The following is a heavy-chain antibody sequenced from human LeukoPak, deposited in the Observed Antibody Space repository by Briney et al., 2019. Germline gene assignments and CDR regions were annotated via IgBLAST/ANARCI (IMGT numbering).Heavy chain of an antibody. CDR1: GYSFTSYW. J-gene: IGHJ5*02. CDR3: ARLGIAAAGTGWDWFDP. CDR2: IYPGDSDT. Sequence: GESLKISCKGSGYSFTSYWIGWGRQMPGKGLEWMGIIYPGDSDTRYSPSSQGQVTISADKSISTAYLQWSSLKASDTAMYYCARLGIAAAGTGWDWFDPWGQGTLVTVSS. V-gene: IGHV5-51*01. D-gene: IGHD6-13*01.